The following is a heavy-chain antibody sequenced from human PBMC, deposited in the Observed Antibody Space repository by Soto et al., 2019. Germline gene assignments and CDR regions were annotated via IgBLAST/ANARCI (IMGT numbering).Heavy chain of an antibody. V-gene: IGHV3-74*01. CDR2: ITEDGSTT. Sequence: PVGSLRLSCAASGFTFSRFWMHWVRQAPGKGLVWVSRITEDGSTTTHADPVKGRFTISRDNAKNTVYLQMNSLRAEDTAVYYCATLNSFGSDYWGQGTVVTVS. CDR3: ATLNSFGSDY. J-gene: IGHJ4*02. CDR1: GFTFSRFW. D-gene: IGHD3-10*01.